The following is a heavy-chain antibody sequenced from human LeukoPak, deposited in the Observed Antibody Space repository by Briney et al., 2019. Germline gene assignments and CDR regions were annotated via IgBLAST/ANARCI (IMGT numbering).Heavy chain of an antibody. Sequence: GGSLRLSCAASGFTFSTYAINWVRQAPGKGLEWVSSINSAGTSKKYADSLKGRFTISRDNAKNSLYLQMNSLRAEDTAVYYCARDPTAYSSSWYDEYFDYWGQGTLVTVSS. D-gene: IGHD6-13*01. CDR3: ARDPTAYSSSWYDEYFDY. V-gene: IGHV3-21*04. CDR2: INSAGTSK. J-gene: IGHJ4*02. CDR1: GFTFSTYA.